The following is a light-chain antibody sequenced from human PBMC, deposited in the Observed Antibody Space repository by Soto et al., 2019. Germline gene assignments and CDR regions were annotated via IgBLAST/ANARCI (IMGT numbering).Light chain of an antibody. CDR2: SAS. V-gene: IGKV3-20*01. CDR3: LQYGSSPGS. CDR1: QRVSRSQ. J-gene: IGKJ1*01. Sequence: EIVLTQSPGTLSLSPGERATLSCRGSQRVSRSQLARYQQKPGQAPRLLIYSASSRTTGTPDRFSGSGTGTDFTLTISALEPEDFAGYYCLQYGSSPGSFGQGPKVEIK.